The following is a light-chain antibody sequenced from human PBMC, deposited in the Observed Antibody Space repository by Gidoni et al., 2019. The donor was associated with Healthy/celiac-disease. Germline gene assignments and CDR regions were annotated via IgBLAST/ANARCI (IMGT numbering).Light chain of an antibody. CDR1: QDISNS. CDR2: DAS. Sequence: DIQMTQSPSSLSASVGDRVTITCQASQDISNSLNWYQQKPGKAPKLLIYDASNLKTGVPSRFRGSGSGTDFTFTISSLQPEDIATYYCQQYDNLLCSFGQGTKLEIK. V-gene: IGKV1-33*01. J-gene: IGKJ2*04. CDR3: QQYDNLLCS.